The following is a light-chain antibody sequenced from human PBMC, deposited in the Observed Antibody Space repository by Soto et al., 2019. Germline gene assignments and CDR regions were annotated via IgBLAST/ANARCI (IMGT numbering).Light chain of an antibody. V-gene: IGLV2-11*01. CDR2: DVF. CDR1: SSDVGAYNY. CDR3: CSYAGSYTVV. J-gene: IGLJ3*02. Sequence: QSALTQPRSVSGSPGQSVTISCSGTSSDVGAYNYVSWYQQHPGKAPKLMIFDVFKRPSGVPDRFSGYKSGNTASLTISGLQAEDDTDYYCCSYAGSYTVVFCGGTKLTVL.